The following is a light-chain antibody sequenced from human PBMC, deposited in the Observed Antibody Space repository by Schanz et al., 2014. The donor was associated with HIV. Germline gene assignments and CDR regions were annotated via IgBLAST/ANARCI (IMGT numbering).Light chain of an antibody. CDR2: AAS. Sequence: DVKMTQSPSSLSASVGDRVTITCRASQSISTFLNWYQQKPGKAPKLLIHAASSLQSGVPSRFSGSGSGTDFTLIISSLQPEDFRSYHCQETYSTPSITFGQGTRLEIK. J-gene: IGKJ5*01. CDR3: QETYSTPSIT. V-gene: IGKV1-39*01. CDR1: QSISTF.